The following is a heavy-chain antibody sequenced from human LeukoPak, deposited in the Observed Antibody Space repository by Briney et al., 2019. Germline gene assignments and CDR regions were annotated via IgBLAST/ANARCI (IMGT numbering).Heavy chain of an antibody. D-gene: IGHD1-14*01. Sequence: GGSLRLSCAASGFTFSRYTMGWVRQSPGKGLEWVSHISGSGDRTRYADSVKGRFTVSRDNSENTVYLLMDSLRAEDTAVYFCARDNLNRDTVFEYWGQGALVTVSA. CDR3: ARDNLNRDTVFEY. V-gene: IGHV3-23*01. CDR2: ISGSGDRT. CDR1: GFTFSRYT. J-gene: IGHJ4*02.